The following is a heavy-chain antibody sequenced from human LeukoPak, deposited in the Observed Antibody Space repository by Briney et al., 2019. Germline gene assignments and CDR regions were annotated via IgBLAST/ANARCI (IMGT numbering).Heavy chain of an antibody. CDR2: INPSGGST. D-gene: IGHD4-17*01. V-gene: IGHV1-46*01. CDR3: ARVGASTVTTVY. Sequence: ASVKASCKASGYTFTSYYMHWVRQAPGQGLEWMGIINPSGGSTSYAQKFQGRVTMTRYTSTSTVYMELSSLRSEDTAVYYCARVGASTVTTVYWGQGTLVTVSS. CDR1: GYTFTSYY. J-gene: IGHJ4*02.